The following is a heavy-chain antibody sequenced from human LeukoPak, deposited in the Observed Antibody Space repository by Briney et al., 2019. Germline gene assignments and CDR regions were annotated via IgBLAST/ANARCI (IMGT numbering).Heavy chain of an antibody. CDR2: IYPSGST. J-gene: IGHJ5*02. CDR1: GGSISSYY. D-gene: IGHD3-10*01. CDR3: ARYGSGSYYKVLNWFDP. V-gene: IGHV4-4*09. Sequence: PSETLSLTCTVSGGSISSYYWSWIRQPPGKGLEWIGSIYPSGSTSYNPSLKSRVTISVDTSKNQFSLKLSSVTAADTAVYYCARYGSGSYYKVLNWFDPWGQGTLVTVSS.